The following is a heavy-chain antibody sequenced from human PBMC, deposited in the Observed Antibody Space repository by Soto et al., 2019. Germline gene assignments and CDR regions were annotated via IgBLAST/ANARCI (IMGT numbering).Heavy chain of an antibody. J-gene: IGHJ4*02. CDR1: GGSISSSDHY. CDR3: ARPSFGGVTPFVY. CDR2: IYNSGIT. D-gene: IGHD3-16*01. Sequence: PSETLSLTCTVSGGSISSSDHYWGWIRQPPGKGLEWIGSIYNSGITYYNPPLKSRVTISVDTSKNQFSLKLNSVTAADTAVYFCARPSFGGVTPFVYWGQGTLVTVSS. V-gene: IGHV4-39*01.